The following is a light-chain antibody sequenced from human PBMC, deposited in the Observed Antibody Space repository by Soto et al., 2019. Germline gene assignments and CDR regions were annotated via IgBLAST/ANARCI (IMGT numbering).Light chain of an antibody. CDR2: DAS. CDR1: QSISRW. J-gene: IGKJ1*01. CDR3: QQYYSYWT. V-gene: IGKV1-5*01. Sequence: IQMTQSPSSLSASVGDRVTITCRASQSISRWLAWYQQKPGKAPKLLIFDASTLENGVPARFSGSRSGPEFSLTISSLQPDDFATYYCQQYYSYWTFGQGTKVDIK.